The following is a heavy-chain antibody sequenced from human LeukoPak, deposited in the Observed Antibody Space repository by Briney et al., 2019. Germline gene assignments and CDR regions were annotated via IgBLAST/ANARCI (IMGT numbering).Heavy chain of an antibody. J-gene: IGHJ4*02. D-gene: IGHD1-20*01. V-gene: IGHV3-66*02. CDR3: ARDPGPVGITGTGEEIFDY. CDR2: IYSGGST. CDR1: GFTVSSNY. Sequence: PGGSLRLSCAASGFTVSSNYMSWVRQAPGKGLEWVSVIYSGGSTYYADSVKGRFTISRDNSKNTLYLQMNSLRAEDTAVYYCARDPGPVGITGTGEEIFDYWGQGTLVTVSS.